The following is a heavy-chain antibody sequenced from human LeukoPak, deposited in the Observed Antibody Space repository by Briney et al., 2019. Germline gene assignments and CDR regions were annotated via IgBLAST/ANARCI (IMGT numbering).Heavy chain of an antibody. V-gene: IGHV1-2*02. CDR3: ARAPASLNWFDP. CDR1: GYTFTGYY. D-gene: IGHD2-2*01. CDR2: INPNSGGT. J-gene: IGHJ5*02. Sequence: ASVKVSCKASGYTFTGYYMHWVRQAPGQGLEWMGWINPNSGGTNYAQKFQGGVTMTRNTSISTAYMELSSLRSEDTAVYYCARAPASLNWFDPWGQGTLVTVSS.